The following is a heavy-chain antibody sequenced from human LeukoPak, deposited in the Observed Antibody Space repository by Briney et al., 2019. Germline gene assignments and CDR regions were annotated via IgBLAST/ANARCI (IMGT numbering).Heavy chain of an antibody. CDR1: GYTFTSYA. J-gene: IGHJ6*03. Sequence: ASVKVSCKASGYTFTSYAMHWVRQAPGQRLEWMGWINAGNGNTKYSQEFQGRVTLTRDMSTSTDYLELSSLRSEDTAVYYCAREGAYYYGSGSNDYYMDVWGKGTTVTVSS. CDR3: AREGAYYYGSGSNDYYMDV. D-gene: IGHD3-10*01. CDR2: INAGNGNT. V-gene: IGHV1-3*03.